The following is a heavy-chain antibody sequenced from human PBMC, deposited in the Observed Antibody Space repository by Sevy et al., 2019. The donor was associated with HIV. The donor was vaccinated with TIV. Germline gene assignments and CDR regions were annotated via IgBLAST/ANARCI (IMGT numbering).Heavy chain of an antibody. J-gene: IGHJ6*02. CDR2: ISSSSSTI. CDR1: GFTFSSYS. D-gene: IGHD3-22*01. Sequence: GGFLRLSCAASGFTFSSYSMNWVRQAPGKGLEWVSYISSSSSTIYYADSVEGRFTISRDNAKNSLYLQMNSLRAEDTAVYYSARVPVYDSGGYRLYYYGTDVWGQGTTVTVSS. V-gene: IGHV3-48*01. CDR3: ARVPVYDSGGYRLYYYGTDV.